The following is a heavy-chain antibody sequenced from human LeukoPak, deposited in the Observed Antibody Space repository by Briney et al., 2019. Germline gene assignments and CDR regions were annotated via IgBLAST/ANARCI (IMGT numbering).Heavy chain of an antibody. CDR1: GGSISSYY. J-gene: IGHJ4*02. CDR2: IYYTGST. V-gene: IGHV4-59*01. CDR3: ARKSSWSDNFDY. D-gene: IGHD6-13*01. Sequence: SETLSLTCTVSGGSISSYYWSWIRQPAGKGLEWIGYIYYTGSTDYSPSLKSRVTISLDTSKNQFSLNLNSMTAADTAVYYCARKSSWSDNFDYWGQGTLVTVSS.